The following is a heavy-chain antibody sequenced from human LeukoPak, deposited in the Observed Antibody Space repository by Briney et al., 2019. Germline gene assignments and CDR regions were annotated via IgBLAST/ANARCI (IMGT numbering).Heavy chain of an antibody. CDR1: GFTFSSYA. V-gene: IGHV3-30-3*01. J-gene: IGHJ3*02. CDR3: ARDPKGGFSYGWGAFDI. D-gene: IGHD5-18*01. CDR2: ISYDGNNK. Sequence: GGSLRLSCAASGFTFSSYAMHWVRQAPGKGLEWVAVISYDGNNKYYADSVKGRFIISRDNSKNTLYVQMNSLRAEDTAVYYCARDPKGGFSYGWGAFDIWGQGTMVTVSS.